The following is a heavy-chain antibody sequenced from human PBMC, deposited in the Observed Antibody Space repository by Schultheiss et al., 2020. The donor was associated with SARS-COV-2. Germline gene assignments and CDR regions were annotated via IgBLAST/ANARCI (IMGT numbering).Heavy chain of an antibody. CDR2: ISGSGGST. CDR3: ARGIWEKWEPLAWFDP. D-gene: IGHD1-26*01. CDR1: GFTFSSYA. J-gene: IGHJ5*02. V-gene: IGHV3-23*01. Sequence: GESLKISCAASGFTFSSYAMSWVRQAPGKGLEWVSAISGSGGSTYYADSVKGRFTISRDDSKTSLFLQMNSLRAEDTAVYYCARGIWEKWEPLAWFDPWGQGTLVTVSS.